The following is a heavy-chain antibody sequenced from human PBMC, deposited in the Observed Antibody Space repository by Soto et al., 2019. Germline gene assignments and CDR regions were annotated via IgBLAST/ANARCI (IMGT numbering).Heavy chain of an antibody. Sequence: SETLSLTCTVSGGSLSSYYCSWIRQPPGKGLEWIGYIYYSGSTNYNPSLKSRVTISVDTSKNQFSLKLSSVTAADTAVYYCARGRGLWTRDYYYYYGMDVWGQGTTVTVSS. CDR3: ARGRGLWTRDYYYYYGMDV. CDR2: IYYSGST. J-gene: IGHJ6*02. CDR1: GGSLSSYY. D-gene: IGHD5-18*01. V-gene: IGHV4-59*01.